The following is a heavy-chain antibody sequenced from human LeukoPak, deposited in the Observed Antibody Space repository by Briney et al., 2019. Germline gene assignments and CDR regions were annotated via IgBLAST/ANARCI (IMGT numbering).Heavy chain of an antibody. V-gene: IGHV4-39*02. D-gene: IGHD6-13*01. CDR3: ARDSGQQLVQDGSFYFDY. CDR2: IYYSGST. J-gene: IGHJ4*02. Sequence: SSETLSLTCTVSGGSISSSSYYWGWIRQPPGKGLEWIGSIYYSGSTNYNPSLKSRVTISVDTSKNQFSLKLSSVTAADTAVYYCARDSGQQLVQDGSFYFDYWGQGTLVTVSS. CDR1: GGSISSSSYY.